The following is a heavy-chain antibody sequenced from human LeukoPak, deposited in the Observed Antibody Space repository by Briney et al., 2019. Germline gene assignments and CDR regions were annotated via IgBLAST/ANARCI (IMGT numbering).Heavy chain of an antibody. Sequence: PGGSLRLSCSASGFTFSNYKMNWVRQAPGKGLEWVSSISSSSTYIYHADSVKGRFTVSRDNAKNALFLQMNSLRAGDTAVYYCARERLVVVGDAYYYYGMDVWGQGTTVTVSS. CDR3: ARERLVVVGDAYYYYGMDV. CDR1: GFTFSNYK. D-gene: IGHD2-15*01. J-gene: IGHJ6*02. V-gene: IGHV3-21*01. CDR2: ISSSSTYI.